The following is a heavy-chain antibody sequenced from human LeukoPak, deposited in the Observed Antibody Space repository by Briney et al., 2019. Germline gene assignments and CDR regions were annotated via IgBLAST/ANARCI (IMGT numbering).Heavy chain of an antibody. J-gene: IGHJ4*02. D-gene: IGHD5-18*01. CDR1: GFTFSSYW. CDR3: ARDRGYIYGYAFDY. V-gene: IGHV3-74*01. CDR2: INSDGSTT. Sequence: GGSLRLSCAASGFTFSSYWMHWVRQDPGKGLVWVSRINSDGSTTTYADSVKGRFTVSRDNAKNTLYLQMNSLRAEDTAVYYCARDRGYIYGYAFDYWGQGTLVTVSS.